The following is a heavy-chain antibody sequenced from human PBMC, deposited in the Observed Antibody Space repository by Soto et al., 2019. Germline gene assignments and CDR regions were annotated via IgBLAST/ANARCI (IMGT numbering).Heavy chain of an antibody. CDR2: IYYSGST. Sequence: PSETLSLTCTVSGGSISSSSYYWGWIRQPPGKGLEWIGSIYYSGSTYYNPSLKSRVTISVDTSKNQFSLKLSSVTAADTAVYYCARHAPDFWSGYPNWFDPWGQGTLVTVSS. V-gene: IGHV4-39*01. CDR1: GGSISSSSYY. CDR3: ARHAPDFWSGYPNWFDP. J-gene: IGHJ5*02. D-gene: IGHD3-3*01.